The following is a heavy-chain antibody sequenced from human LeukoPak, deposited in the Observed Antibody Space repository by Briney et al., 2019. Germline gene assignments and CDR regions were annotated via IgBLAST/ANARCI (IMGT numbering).Heavy chain of an antibody. CDR3: ARDHVFWSGYFYYMDV. CDR2: ISSNGGST. CDR1: GFTFSSYA. D-gene: IGHD3-3*01. V-gene: IGHV3-64*01. J-gene: IGHJ6*03. Sequence: GGSLRLSCAASGFTFSSYAMHWVRQAPGKGLEYVSAISSNGGSTYYANSVKGRFTISRDNSKNTLYLQMGSLRAEDMAVYYSARDHVFWSGYFYYMDVWGKGTTVTVSS.